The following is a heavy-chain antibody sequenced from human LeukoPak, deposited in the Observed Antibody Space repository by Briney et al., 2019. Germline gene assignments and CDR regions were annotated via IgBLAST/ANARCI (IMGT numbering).Heavy chain of an antibody. V-gene: IGHV1-2*02. D-gene: IGHD1-26*01. Sequence: ASVKVSCKASGYTFTGYYMHWVRQAPGQGLEWMGWINPNSGGTNYAQKFQGRVTMTRDTSISTAYMELSRLRSDDTAVYYCARRMGATPAAEYFQHWGQGTLVTVS. CDR1: GYTFTGYY. CDR3: ARRMGATPAAEYFQH. J-gene: IGHJ1*01. CDR2: INPNSGGT.